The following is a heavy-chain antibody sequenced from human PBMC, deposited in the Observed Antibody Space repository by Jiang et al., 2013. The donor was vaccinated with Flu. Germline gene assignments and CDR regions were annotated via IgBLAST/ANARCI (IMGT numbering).Heavy chain of an antibody. V-gene: IGHV4-59*01. D-gene: IGHD3-22*01. J-gene: IGHJ2*01. CDR2: IYNSGKT. Sequence: GPGLVKPSETLSLICTVSGGSISSYYWSWIRQPPGKGLEWIGYIYNSGKTSYNPSLKSRVTTSVDTSKNQLSLKLSSVTAADTAVYYCARDRANYYFDSSAGNWYFDLWGRGTLVTVSS. CDR3: ARDRANYYFDSSAGNWYFDL. CDR1: GGSISSYY.